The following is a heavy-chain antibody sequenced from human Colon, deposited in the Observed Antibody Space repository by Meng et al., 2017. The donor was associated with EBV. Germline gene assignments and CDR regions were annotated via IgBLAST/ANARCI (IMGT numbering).Heavy chain of an antibody. CDR3: ASFDHIPRRNYFDY. CDR2: IHHSGSA. CDR1: GGSMSSGNYY. D-gene: IGHD2-21*01. V-gene: IGHV4-30-4*01. J-gene: IGHJ4*02. Sequence: QGQLPESGPGLVDPSQTLSLTCTVSGGSMSSGNYYWSWIRQPSGKGLEWIGYIHHSGSAYYNPSLKSRVSISVDTSKNQFSLNLNSMTAADTAVYYCASFDHIPRRNYFDYWGQGTLVTVSS.